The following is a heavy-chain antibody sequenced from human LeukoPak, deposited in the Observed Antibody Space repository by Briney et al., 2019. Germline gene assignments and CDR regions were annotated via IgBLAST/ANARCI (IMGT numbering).Heavy chain of an antibody. V-gene: IGHV1-69*04. CDR3: ATASVSGYSYGSFQH. D-gene: IGHD5-18*01. J-gene: IGHJ1*01. CDR1: GGTFSSYA. Sequence: SVKVSCKASGGTFSSYAISWVRQAPGQGLEWMGRIIPILGIANYAQKFQGRVTITADKSTSTAYMELSSLRSEDTAVYYCATASVSGYSYGSFQHWSQGTLVTVSS. CDR2: IIPILGIA.